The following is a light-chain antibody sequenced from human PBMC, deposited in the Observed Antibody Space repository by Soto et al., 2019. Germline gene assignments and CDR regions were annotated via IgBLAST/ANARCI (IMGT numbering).Light chain of an antibody. Sequence: QSVLTQPRSVSGSPGQSVTISCTGTSSGVGGYKYVSWYQQHPGKVPKLMMFDVSERPSGVPDRFSGSKSGNTASLSISGLQAEDEADYYCCAYAGSYTVLFGGGTKVTVL. CDR2: DVS. CDR3: CAYAGSYTVL. J-gene: IGLJ2*01. V-gene: IGLV2-11*01. CDR1: SSGVGGYKY.